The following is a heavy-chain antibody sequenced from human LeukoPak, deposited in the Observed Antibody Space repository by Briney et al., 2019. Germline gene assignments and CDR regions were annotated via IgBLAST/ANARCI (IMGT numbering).Heavy chain of an antibody. V-gene: IGHV1-18*01. Sequence: ASVKVSCKASGYTFTSYGISWVRQAPGQGLEWMGWISAYNGNTNYAQKFQGRVTITADESTSTAYMELSSLRSEDTAVYYCARGGYGGPFDYWGQGTLVTVSS. J-gene: IGHJ4*02. CDR2: ISAYNGNT. CDR1: GYTFTSYG. D-gene: IGHD1-26*01. CDR3: ARGGYGGPFDY.